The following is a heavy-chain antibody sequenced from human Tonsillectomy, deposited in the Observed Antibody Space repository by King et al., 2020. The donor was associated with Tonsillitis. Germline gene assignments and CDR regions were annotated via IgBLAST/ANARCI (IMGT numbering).Heavy chain of an antibody. Sequence: VQLVESGGGLVQPGGSLRLSCAASGFTFSSFAMSWVRRAPGKGLEWVSGINKSGGDTYYADSVKGRFTISRDNSKNTLYLQMSSLRAEDTAVYYCAKVRLPLYIAAAPAGWFDPWGQGTLVTVSS. J-gene: IGHJ5*02. CDR1: GFTFSSFA. V-gene: IGHV3-23*04. CDR2: INKSGGDT. D-gene: IGHD6-13*01. CDR3: AKVRLPLYIAAAPAGWFDP.